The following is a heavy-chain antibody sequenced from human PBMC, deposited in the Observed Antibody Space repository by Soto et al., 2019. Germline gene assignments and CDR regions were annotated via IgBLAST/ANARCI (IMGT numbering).Heavy chain of an antibody. V-gene: IGHV1-69*01. Sequence: QVQLEQSGAAVKKAGSSVKVSCKAFGGSVNSHAISWVRQAPGQGLEWMGGIIPMFGTPTYAQKFQAGVTISAEESTSTVYLYVSSLRSEDTAVYYCARSRNVAEFNDYGGKYHGFDIWGQGTMVTVSS. CDR3: ARSRNVAEFNDYGGKYHGFDI. J-gene: IGHJ3*02. D-gene: IGHD4-17*01. CDR1: GGSVNSHA. CDR2: IIPMFGTP.